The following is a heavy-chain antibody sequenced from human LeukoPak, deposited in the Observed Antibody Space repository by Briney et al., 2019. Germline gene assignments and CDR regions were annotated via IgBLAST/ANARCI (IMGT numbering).Heavy chain of an antibody. V-gene: IGHV3-48*03. CDR2: ISSSGSTI. D-gene: IGHD3-22*01. CDR1: GFTFSSYE. CDR3: ARDYYYDSSGSFDY. Sequence: GGSLRLSCAASGFTFSSYEMNWVRQAPGKGLEWVSYISSSGSTIYYADSVKGRFTISRDNSKNTLHLQMNSLRAEDTAVYYCARDYYYDSSGSFDYWGQGTLVTVSS. J-gene: IGHJ4*02.